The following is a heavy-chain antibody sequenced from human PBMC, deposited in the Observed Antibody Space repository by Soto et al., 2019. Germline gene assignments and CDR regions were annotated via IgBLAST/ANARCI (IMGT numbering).Heavy chain of an antibody. J-gene: IGHJ4*01. V-gene: IGHV3-23*01. CDR2: ISSNGAST. Sequence: GGSLRLSCAASGFTFDSPYSHAMRWVRQSPGKGPEWVSTISSNGASTHYAEAVQGRFTISKDPSSNTVHLHMNSLRADDTATYFCVSWVSAHFDYWGQGTPVTVSS. CDR3: VSWVSAHFDY. D-gene: IGHD2-8*01. CDR1: GFTFDSPYSHA.